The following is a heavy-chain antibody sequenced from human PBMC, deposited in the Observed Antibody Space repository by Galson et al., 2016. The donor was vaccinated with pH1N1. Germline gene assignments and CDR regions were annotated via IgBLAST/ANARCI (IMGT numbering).Heavy chain of an antibody. V-gene: IGHV3-74*01. CDR2: INSDSSIT. D-gene: IGHD3-22*01. J-gene: IGHJ4*02. Sequence: SLRLSCATSGFTFSAYWMHWVRQAPGKGLVWVSRINSDSSITNYVDSVKGRFTISRDNAKNTLYLQMNSLRAEDTAVYFCARGYFDSSAFYSGDFWGQGTLVTVSS. CDR1: GFTFSAYW. CDR3: ARGYFDSSAFYSGDF.